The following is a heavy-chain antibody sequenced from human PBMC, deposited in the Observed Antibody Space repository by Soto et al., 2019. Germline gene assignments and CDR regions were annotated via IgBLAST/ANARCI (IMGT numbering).Heavy chain of an antibody. CDR1: GGSFSGYY. V-gene: IGHV4-34*01. Sequence: SETLSLTCAVYGGSFSGYYWSWIRQPPGKGLEWIGEINHSGSTNYNPSLKSRVTISVDTSKNQFSLKLSSVTAADTAVYYCARLPHQLTGRFDSWGQGTLVTGSS. CDR3: ARLPHQLTGRFDS. D-gene: IGHD2-2*01. CDR2: INHSGST. J-gene: IGHJ5*01.